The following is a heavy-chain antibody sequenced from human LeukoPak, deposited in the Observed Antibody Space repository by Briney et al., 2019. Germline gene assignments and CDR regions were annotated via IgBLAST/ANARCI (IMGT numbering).Heavy chain of an antibody. CDR3: ASDIVARIEMATITFDY. J-gene: IGHJ4*02. V-gene: IGHV3-33*01. CDR2: IWYDGSNK. D-gene: IGHD5-24*01. CDR1: GFTFSGYG. Sequence: GGSLRLSCAASGFTFSGYGMHWVRQAPGKGLEWVAVIWYDGSNKYYADSVKGRFTISRDNSKNTLYLQMNSLRAEDTAVYYCASDIVARIEMATITFDYWGQGTLVTVSS.